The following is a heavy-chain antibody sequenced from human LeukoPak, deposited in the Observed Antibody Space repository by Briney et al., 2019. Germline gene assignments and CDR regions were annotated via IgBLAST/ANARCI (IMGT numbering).Heavy chain of an antibody. Sequence: SETLSLTCTVSGGSISIYYWSWLRQPPGKGLEWIGYIYNSGGTIYNPSLRSRVTISVDTSKNQFSLKLSSVTAADTAVYYCVRDRELTYWSQGTLVTVSS. CDR2: IYNSGGT. CDR3: VRDRELTY. D-gene: IGHD1-26*01. J-gene: IGHJ4*02. V-gene: IGHV4-59*01. CDR1: GGSISIYY.